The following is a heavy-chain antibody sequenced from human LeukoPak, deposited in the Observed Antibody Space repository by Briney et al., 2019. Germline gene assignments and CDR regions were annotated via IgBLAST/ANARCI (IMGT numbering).Heavy chain of an antibody. J-gene: IGHJ4*02. CDR3: ARVRRGYGNNVVVVAATHYFDY. D-gene: IGHD2-15*01. V-gene: IGHV4-59*12. Sequence: SETLSLTCTVSGGSISSYYWSWIRQPPGKGLEWIGYIYYSGSTNYNPSLKSRVTISVDTSKNQFSLKLSSVTAADTAVYYCARVRRGYGNNVVVVAATHYFDYWGQGTLVTVSS. CDR2: IYYSGST. CDR1: GGSISSYY.